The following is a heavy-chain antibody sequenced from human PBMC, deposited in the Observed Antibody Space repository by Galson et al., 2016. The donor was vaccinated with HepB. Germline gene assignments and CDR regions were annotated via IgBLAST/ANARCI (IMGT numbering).Heavy chain of an antibody. CDR2: IKRSGST. CDR3: ASDPSLGSNWYNYLDY. CDR1: GGSFSGYY. J-gene: IGHJ4*02. Sequence: SETLSLTCAVYGGSFSGYYWNWIRQPPGKGLEWIGEIKRSGSTNYNPSLKSRVTISVDTSKNQFSLYLQMNSLRAEDTAVYYCASDPSLGSNWYNYLDYWGQGARVTVSS. D-gene: IGHD6-13*01. V-gene: IGHV4-34*01.